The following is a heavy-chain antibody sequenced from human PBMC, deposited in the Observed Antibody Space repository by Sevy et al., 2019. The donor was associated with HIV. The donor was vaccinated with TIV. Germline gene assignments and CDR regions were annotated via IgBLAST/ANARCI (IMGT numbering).Heavy chain of an antibody. J-gene: IGHJ5*02. D-gene: IGHD3-10*01. Sequence: SETLSLTCTVSGGSISSSIYYWGWLHQPPGKGLEWLGSINNSGITYYNPSLKSRVTISVDTSKNQFSLRLSSLTAADTAVYYCARHGGSGVNWFDPWGQGILVTVSS. V-gene: IGHV4-39*01. CDR1: GGSISSSIYY. CDR3: ARHGGSGVNWFDP. CDR2: INNSGIT.